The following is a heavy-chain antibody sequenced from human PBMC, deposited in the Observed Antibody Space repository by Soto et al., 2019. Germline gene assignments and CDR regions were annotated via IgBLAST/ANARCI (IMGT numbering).Heavy chain of an antibody. CDR2: IYFTGNT. CDR3: AGQTFTIAAASYGRSNWFDP. D-gene: IGHD6-25*01. J-gene: IGHJ5*02. V-gene: IGHV4-39*01. CDR1: GGSITSSSHF. Sequence: SETLSLTCTASGGSITSSSHFWVWVRQPPGKGLEWIGTIYFTGNTYYTPSLKSRLTMSIDTSKNEFSLRLNSVTAADTAVYYCAGQTFTIAAASYGRSNWFDPWGPGTLVTVSS.